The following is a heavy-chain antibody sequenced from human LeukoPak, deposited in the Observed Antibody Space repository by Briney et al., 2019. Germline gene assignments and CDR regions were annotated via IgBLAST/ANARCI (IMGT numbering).Heavy chain of an antibody. D-gene: IGHD5-12*01. J-gene: IGHJ2*01. Sequence: GGSLRLSCGASGLTFSTYWMHWVRQAPGKGLVWVSQIKFDGTLATYADSVKGRFTISSDNAKNMLYLQMDSLGAEDTAIYYCVTGHVDSRMYFDLWGRGTVVTVSS. CDR1: GLTFSTYW. V-gene: IGHV3-74*03. CDR2: IKFDGTLA. CDR3: VTGHVDSRMYFDL.